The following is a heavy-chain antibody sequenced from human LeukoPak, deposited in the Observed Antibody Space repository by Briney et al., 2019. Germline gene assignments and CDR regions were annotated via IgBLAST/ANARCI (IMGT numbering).Heavy chain of an antibody. J-gene: IGHJ4*02. V-gene: IGHV3-9*01. CDR1: GFTFDDYA. CDR3: AKDDYDILTGSGGFDY. D-gene: IGHD3-9*01. Sequence: GGSLRLSCAASGFTFDDYAMHWVRQAPGEGLEWVSGISWNSGSIGYADSVKGRFTISRDNAKNSLYLQMNSLRAEDTALYYCAKDDYDILTGSGGFDYWGQGTLVTVSS. CDR2: ISWNSGSI.